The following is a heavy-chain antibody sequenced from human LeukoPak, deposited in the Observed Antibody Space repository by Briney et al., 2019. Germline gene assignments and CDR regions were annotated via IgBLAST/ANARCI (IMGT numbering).Heavy chain of an antibody. CDR1: GGSISSYY. D-gene: IGHD2-2*01. V-gene: IGHV4-59*01. Sequence: NPSETLSLTCTVSGGSISSYYWSWIRQPPGKGLEWIGYIYYSGSTNYNPSLKSRVTISVDTSKKQFSLKVSSVTAADTAVYYCARVGTEYCSSTSCSRDVYYYYYYMDVWGKGTTVTISS. J-gene: IGHJ6*03. CDR3: ARVGTEYCSSTSCSRDVYYYYYYMDV. CDR2: IYYSGST.